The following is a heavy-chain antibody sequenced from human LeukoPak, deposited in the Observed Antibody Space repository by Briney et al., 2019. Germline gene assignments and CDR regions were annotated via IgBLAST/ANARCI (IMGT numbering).Heavy chain of an antibody. Sequence: SEALSLTCTVSGGSISGYYWTWIRQPPGKGLEWIGCIYSSGSTSYKPSLKSRITISVDTSKNQFSLNLSSVTAADTAVYYCVRGKAAAGAIWFDPWGQGTLVTVSS. D-gene: IGHD6-13*01. V-gene: IGHV4-59*01. CDR3: VRGKAAAGAIWFDP. CDR2: IYSSGST. CDR1: GGSISGYY. J-gene: IGHJ5*02.